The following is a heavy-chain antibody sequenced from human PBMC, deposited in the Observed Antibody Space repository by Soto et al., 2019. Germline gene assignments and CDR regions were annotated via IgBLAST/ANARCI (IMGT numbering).Heavy chain of an antibody. J-gene: IGHJ6*02. V-gene: IGHV4-59*01. CDR1: GGSISSYY. D-gene: IGHD2-2*01. Sequence: PSENLPLTCTVSGGSISSYYWSCIRQPPGKGLEWIGCIYYSGSSNYNPSLKSRVPISVDTSKDQSSLKLSSVTAADTALYYCAGGFRPRYCSSSRCRDVWGQGTTVTV. CDR3: AGGFRPRYCSSSRCRDV. CDR2: IYYSGSS.